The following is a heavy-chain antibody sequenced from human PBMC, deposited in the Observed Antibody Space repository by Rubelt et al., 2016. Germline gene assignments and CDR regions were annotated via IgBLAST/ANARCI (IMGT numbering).Heavy chain of an antibody. J-gene: IGHJ4*02. CDR2: IYYSGST. V-gene: IGHV4-61*05. D-gene: IGHD3-3*01. Sequence: QLQLQESGPGLVKPSETLSLTCTVSGGSISSSSYYWSWIRQPPGKGLEWIGYIYYSGSTNYNPSLKGRVTISVDTSKNQFALKLSSVTAADTAVYYCARGGITIFGVADYWGQGTLVTVSS. CDR3: ARGGITIFGVADY. CDR1: GGSISSSSYY.